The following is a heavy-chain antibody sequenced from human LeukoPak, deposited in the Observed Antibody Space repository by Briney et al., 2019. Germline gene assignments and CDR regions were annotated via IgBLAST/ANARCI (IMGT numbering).Heavy chain of an antibody. V-gene: IGHV1-8*01. D-gene: IGHD3-3*01. CDR2: MNPNSGNT. CDR1: GYTFTSYD. Sequence: ASVKVSCKASGYTFTSYDINWVRQATGQGLEWMGWMNPNSGNTGYAKKFQGRVTMTRNTSISTAYMEMSRLRSEDTAVYYCARSYDFWSGYHHYYYMDVWGKGTTVTVSS. J-gene: IGHJ6*03. CDR3: ARSYDFWSGYHHYYYMDV.